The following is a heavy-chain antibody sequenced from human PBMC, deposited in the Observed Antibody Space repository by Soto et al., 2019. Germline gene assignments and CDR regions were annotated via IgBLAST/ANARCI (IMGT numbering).Heavy chain of an antibody. D-gene: IGHD1-1*01. CDR3: ARDGFNDGSFDY. V-gene: IGHV4-59*01. CDR1: GGSISSYY. J-gene: IGHJ4*02. Sequence: SETLSLTCTVSGGSISSYYWSWIRQPPGKGLEWIGYIYYSGSTNYNPSLKSRVTISVDTSKNQFSLKLSSVTAADTAVYYCARDGFNDGSFDYWGQGTLVTVSS. CDR2: IYYSGST.